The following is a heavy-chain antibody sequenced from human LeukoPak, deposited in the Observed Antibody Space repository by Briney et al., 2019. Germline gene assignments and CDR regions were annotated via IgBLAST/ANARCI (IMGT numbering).Heavy chain of an antibody. Sequence: TLSLTCTVSGGSISSGGYYWTWIRQHPGKGLEWIGYIYYSGSTYYNPSLESRVTISVDTSKNQFSLRLSSVTAADTAVYYCALGYCGGGSCYAREYFQHWGQGTLVTVSS. CDR3: ALGYCGGGSCYAREYFQH. CDR1: GGSISSGGYY. CDR2: IYYSGST. D-gene: IGHD2-15*01. V-gene: IGHV4-31*03. J-gene: IGHJ1*01.